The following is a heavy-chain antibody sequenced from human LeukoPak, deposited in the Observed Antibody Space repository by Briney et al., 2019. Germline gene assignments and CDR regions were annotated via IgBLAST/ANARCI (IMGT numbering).Heavy chain of an antibody. CDR3: ARAPRDGNSMDF. CDR1: GGSINSYY. V-gene: IGHV4-59*01. J-gene: IGHJ4*02. Sequence: SETLSHTCTVSGGSINSYYWSWIRQPPEKGLEWLGYIYYSGSTNYNPSLKSRVTISIDTSKNQFSLNLTSVAAADTAVYYCARAPRDGNSMDFWGQGTLVTVSS. CDR2: IYYSGST. D-gene: IGHD5-24*01.